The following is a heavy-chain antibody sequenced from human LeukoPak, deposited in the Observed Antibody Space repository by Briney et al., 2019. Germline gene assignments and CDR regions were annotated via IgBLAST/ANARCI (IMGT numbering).Heavy chain of an antibody. CDR3: ARGSRGYSYGPNDY. Sequence: SETLSLTCTVSGASISSSYWSWIRQPPGKGLEWIGYIYYSGSTNYNPSLKSRVTISVDTSKNQFSLKLSSVTAADTAVYYCARGSRGYSYGPNDYWGQGTLVTVSS. J-gene: IGHJ4*02. CDR2: IYYSGST. D-gene: IGHD5-18*01. CDR1: GASISSSY. V-gene: IGHV4-59*01.